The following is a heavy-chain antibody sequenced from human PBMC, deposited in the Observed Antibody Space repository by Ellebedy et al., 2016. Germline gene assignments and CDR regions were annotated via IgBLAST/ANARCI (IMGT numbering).Heavy chain of an antibody. CDR2: IYYSGST. Sequence: SETLSLXXTVSGGSISSGGYYWSWIRQHPGKGLEWIGYIYYSGSTYYNPSLKSRVTISVDTSKNQFSLKLSSVTAADTAVYYCARVEYSGEADYWGQGTLVTVSS. V-gene: IGHV4-31*03. CDR3: ARVEYSGEADY. J-gene: IGHJ4*02. D-gene: IGHD6-6*01. CDR1: GGSISSGGYY.